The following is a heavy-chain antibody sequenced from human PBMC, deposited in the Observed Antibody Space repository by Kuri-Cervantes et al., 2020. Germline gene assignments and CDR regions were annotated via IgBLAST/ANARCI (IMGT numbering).Heavy chain of an antibody. Sequence: GGSLRLSCAASGFTFSSYWMHWVRQAPGKGLVWVSRINSDGSSTSYADSVKGRFTISRDNSKNTLYLQMNSLRVEDTAVYYCARDKGGSGSDAFDIWGQGTMVTVSS. V-gene: IGHV3-74*01. CDR2: INSDGSST. J-gene: IGHJ3*02. D-gene: IGHD3-10*01. CDR3: ARDKGGSGSDAFDI. CDR1: GFTFSSYW.